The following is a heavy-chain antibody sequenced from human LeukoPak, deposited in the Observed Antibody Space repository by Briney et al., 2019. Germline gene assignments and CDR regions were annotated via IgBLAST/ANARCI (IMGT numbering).Heavy chain of an antibody. CDR3: AADYSSGPDY. CDR1: GFTFSSYA. J-gene: IGHJ4*02. D-gene: IGHD6-19*01. CDR2: ISYDGSNK. Sequence: GGSLRLPCAASGFTFSSYAMHWVRQAPGKGLEWVAVISYDGSNKYYADSVKGRFTISRDNPKNTLYLQMNSLRAEDTAVYYCAADYSSGPDYWGQGTLVTVSS. V-gene: IGHV3-30-3*01.